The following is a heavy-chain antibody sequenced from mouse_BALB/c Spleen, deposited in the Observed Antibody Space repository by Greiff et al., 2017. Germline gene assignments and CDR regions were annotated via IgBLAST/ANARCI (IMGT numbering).Heavy chain of an antibody. Sequence: QVQLKESGAELARPGASVKMSCKASGYTFTSYTMHWVKQRPGQGLEWIGYINPSNGYTNYNQKFKDKATLTADKSSSTAYMQLSSLTSEDSAVYYCARLGPVYYAMDYWGQGTSVTVSS. CDR1: GYTFTSYT. V-gene: IGHV1-4*01. CDR2: INPSNGYT. J-gene: IGHJ4*01. CDR3: ARLGPVYYAMDY. D-gene: IGHD4-1*01.